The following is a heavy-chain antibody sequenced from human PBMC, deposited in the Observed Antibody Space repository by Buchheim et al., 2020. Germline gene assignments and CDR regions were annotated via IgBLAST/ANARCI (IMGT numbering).Heavy chain of an antibody. D-gene: IGHD2-2*01. Sequence: QVQLVQSGAEVKKPGASVKVSCKASGYTFTSYYMHWVRQAPGQGLEWMGIINPSGGSTSYAQKFQGRVTMTRDTSTSTVYMELSSLRSEDTAVYYCARGAGEDIVVVPAAIRFYYFDYWGQGTL. V-gene: IGHV1-46*01. J-gene: IGHJ4*02. CDR3: ARGAGEDIVVVPAAIRFYYFDY. CDR1: GYTFTSYY. CDR2: INPSGGST.